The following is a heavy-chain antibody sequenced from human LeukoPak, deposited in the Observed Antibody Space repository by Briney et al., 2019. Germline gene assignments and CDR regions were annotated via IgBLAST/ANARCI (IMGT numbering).Heavy chain of an antibody. CDR3: ARAKDPLPSSLFASDY. CDR1: GFTFSDYA. J-gene: IGHJ4*02. CDR2: ISGSGGST. Sequence: GGSLRLSCVASGFTFSDYAMSWVRQTPGKGLEWVSFISGSGGSTYYADSVKGRFTISRDNAKNTLYLQMNSLRAEDTAVYYCARAKDPLPSSLFASDYWGQGTLVTVSS. D-gene: IGHD2-15*01. V-gene: IGHV3-23*01.